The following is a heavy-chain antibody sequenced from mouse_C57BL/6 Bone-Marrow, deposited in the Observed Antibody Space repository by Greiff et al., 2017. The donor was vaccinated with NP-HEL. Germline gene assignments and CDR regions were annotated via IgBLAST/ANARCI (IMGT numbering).Heavy chain of an antibody. CDR3: ARSSVGYDLYFDY. CDR1: GFTFSSYG. D-gene: IGHD2-2*01. V-gene: IGHV5-6*02. J-gene: IGHJ2*01. CDR2: ISSGGSYT. Sequence: DVKLVESGGDLVKPGGSLKLSCAASGFTFSSYGMSWVRQTPDKRLEWVATISSGGSYTYYPDSVKGRFTISRDNAKNTLYLQMSSLKSEDTAMYYCARSSVGYDLYFDYWGQGTTLTVSS.